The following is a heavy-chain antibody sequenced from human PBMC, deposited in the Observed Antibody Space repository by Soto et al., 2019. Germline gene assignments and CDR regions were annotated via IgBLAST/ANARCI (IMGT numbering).Heavy chain of an antibody. Sequence: SETLSLTCTVSGGSISSGGYYWSWIRQHPGKGLEWIGYIYYSGSTYYNPSLKSRVTISVDTSKNQFSLKLSSVTAADTAVYYCARESTVTTFSSDANWFDPWGQGTLVTVSS. CDR3: ARESTVTTFSSDANWFDP. CDR2: IYYSGST. CDR1: GGSISSGGYY. V-gene: IGHV4-31*03. J-gene: IGHJ5*02. D-gene: IGHD4-4*01.